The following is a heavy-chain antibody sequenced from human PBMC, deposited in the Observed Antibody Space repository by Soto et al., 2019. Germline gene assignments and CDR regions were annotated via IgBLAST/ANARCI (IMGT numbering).Heavy chain of an antibody. Sequence: PGGSLRLSCATSGFNFSTYWVHWVRQAPGKGVVWVSRINSDGTITDYADSVKGRFTISRDNAKKTVYLEMNSLRFDDTAVYYCTRDGGGSYYGGFDNWGQGTLVTVSS. D-gene: IGHD1-26*01. J-gene: IGHJ4*02. CDR3: TRDGGGSYYGGFDN. CDR2: INSDGTIT. CDR1: GFNFSTYW. V-gene: IGHV3-74*01.